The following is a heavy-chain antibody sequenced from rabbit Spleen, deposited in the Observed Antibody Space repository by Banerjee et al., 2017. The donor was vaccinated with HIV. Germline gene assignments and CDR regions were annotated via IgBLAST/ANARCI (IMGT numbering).Heavy chain of an antibody. J-gene: IGHJ4*01. CDR1: GFDFSNYG. CDR3: ARDLVTVIGWNFNL. V-gene: IGHV1S47*01. Sequence: QEQLVESGGGLVQPGGSLKLSCTASGFDFSNYGVTWVRQAPGKGLEWIGYIEPIFGNTYYASWVNGRFTISSHNAQNTLYLQLSSLTAADTATYFCARDLVTVIGWNFNLWGPGTLVTVS. CDR2: IEPIFGNT. D-gene: IGHD5-1*01.